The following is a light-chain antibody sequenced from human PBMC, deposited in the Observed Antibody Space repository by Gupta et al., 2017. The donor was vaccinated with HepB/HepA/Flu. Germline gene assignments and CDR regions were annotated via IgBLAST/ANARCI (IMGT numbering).Light chain of an antibody. CDR2: DVS. Sequence: EIVLTQSPAALSLSPGERATLSCRASQNIRSSLAWYQHKAGRAPRLLIYDVSNRATGIPVRFAGSGSGTDFTLTISSLEPEDVAVYYCLQRNNWPRTFGQGTKVEI. CDR3: LQRNNWPRT. J-gene: IGKJ1*01. V-gene: IGKV3-11*01. CDR1: QNIRSS.